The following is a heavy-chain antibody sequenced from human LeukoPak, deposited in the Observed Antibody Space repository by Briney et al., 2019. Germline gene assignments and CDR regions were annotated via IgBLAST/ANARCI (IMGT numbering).Heavy chain of an antibody. CDR2: IYPGDSDT. V-gene: IGHV5-51*01. CDR3: ARGDKVVVTAIAEYFQH. CDR1: GYSFTSYW. J-gene: IGHJ1*01. Sequence: GESLKISCKGSGYSFTSYWIGWVRQVPGKGLEWMGMIYPGDSDTRYRPSFQGQVTISADKSISTAYLQWSSLKASDTAMYYCARGDKVVVTAIAEYFQHWGQGTLVTVSS. D-gene: IGHD2-21*02.